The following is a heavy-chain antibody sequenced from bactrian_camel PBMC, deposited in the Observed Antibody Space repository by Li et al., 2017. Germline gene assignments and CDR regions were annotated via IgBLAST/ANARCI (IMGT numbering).Heavy chain of an antibody. CDR3: ATAQIRAYSDYKGFGY. D-gene: IGHD4*01. V-gene: IGHV3S40*01. CDR2: ITSDSTIR. CDR1: GFTFSDYT. Sequence: VQLVESGGGSVQAGGSLRLSCAASGFTFSDYTMTWVRQAPGKGLEWVSSITSDSTIRAYADFAKGRLTISRDSAEKTVYLQMNSLKTEDTALYYCATAQIRAYSDYKGFGYMGRGTQVTVS. J-gene: IGHJ6*01.